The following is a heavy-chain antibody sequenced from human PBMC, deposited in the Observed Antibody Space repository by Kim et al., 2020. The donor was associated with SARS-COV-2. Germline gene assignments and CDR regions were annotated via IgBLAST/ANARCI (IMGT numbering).Heavy chain of an antibody. D-gene: IGHD5-12*01. Sequence: GGSLRLSCAASGFTFSNAWMSWVRQAPGKGLEWVGRIKSKTDGGTTDYAAPVKGRFTISRDDSKNTLYLQMNSLKTEDTAVYYCTTDPDLLNVDIVATPRDYWGQGTLVTVSS. V-gene: IGHV3-15*01. CDR3: TTDPDLLNVDIVATPRDY. CDR1: GFTFSNAW. CDR2: IKSKTDGGTT. J-gene: IGHJ4*02.